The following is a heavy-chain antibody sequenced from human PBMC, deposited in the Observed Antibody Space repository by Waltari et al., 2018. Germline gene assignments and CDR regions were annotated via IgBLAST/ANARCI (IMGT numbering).Heavy chain of an antibody. CDR1: GFTFDDYG. Sequence: EVQLVESGGGVVRPGGSLRLSCAASGFTFDDYGMRWVRQAPGKGLEWVSGINWNGGSTGYADSVKGRFTISRDNAKNSLYLQMNSLRAEDTALYYCARDVGGDTAMVTAYFDYWGQGTLVTVSS. D-gene: IGHD5-18*01. V-gene: IGHV3-20*04. CDR3: ARDVGGDTAMVTAYFDY. CDR2: INWNGGST. J-gene: IGHJ4*02.